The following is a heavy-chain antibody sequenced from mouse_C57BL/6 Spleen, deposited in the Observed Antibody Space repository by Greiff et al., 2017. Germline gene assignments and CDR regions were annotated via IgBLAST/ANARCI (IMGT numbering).Heavy chain of an antibody. CDR3: ARELFFDY. CDR1: GFTFSSYT. Sequence: EVQLVESGGGLVKPGGSLKLSCAASGFTFSSYTMSWVRQTPEKRLEWVATISGGGGNTYYPDSVKGRFTISRDNAKNTLYLQMSSLRSEDTALYYCARELFFDYWGQGTTLTVSS. CDR2: ISGGGGNT. J-gene: IGHJ2*01. V-gene: IGHV5-9*01.